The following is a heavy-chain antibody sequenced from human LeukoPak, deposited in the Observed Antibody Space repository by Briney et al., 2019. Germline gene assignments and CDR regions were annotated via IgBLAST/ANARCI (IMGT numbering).Heavy chain of an antibody. CDR2: INHSGST. D-gene: IGHD6-13*01. V-gene: IGHV4-34*01. J-gene: IGHJ4*02. CDR1: GGSFSGYY. CDR3: ARTMYSSSPRAVDY. Sequence: SETLSLTCAVYGGSFSGYYWSWIRQPPGKGLEWIGEINHSGSTNYNPSLKSRVTISVDTSKNQFSLKLSSVTAADTAVYYCARTMYSSSPRAVDYWGQGTLVTVSS.